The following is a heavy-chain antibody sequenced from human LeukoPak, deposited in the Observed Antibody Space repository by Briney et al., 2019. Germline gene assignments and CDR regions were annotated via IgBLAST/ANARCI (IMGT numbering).Heavy chain of an antibody. J-gene: IGHJ4*02. V-gene: IGHV4-59*01. CDR2: IYYSGST. CDR3: ARVGSVDSDFDY. D-gene: IGHD6-25*01. CDR1: GGSISSYY. Sequence: PSETLSLTCTVSGGSISSYYWSWIRQPPGKGLEWIGYIYYSGSTNYNPSLKSRVTISVDTSKNQFSLKLSSVTAADTAVYYCARVGSVDSDFDYWGQGTLVTVSS.